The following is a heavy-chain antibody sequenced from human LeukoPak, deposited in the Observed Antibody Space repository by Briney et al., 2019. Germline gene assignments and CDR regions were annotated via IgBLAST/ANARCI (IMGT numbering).Heavy chain of an antibody. CDR1: GFTFSSYG. D-gene: IGHD5/OR15-5a*01. V-gene: IGHV3-30*03. CDR3: LVWKHVFDR. CDR2: MSYDGSKE. Sequence: GGALRLSCAASGFTFSSYGMHWVGQAPGKGLEWVAVMSYDGSKEYYADSVKGRFTISRDNSKNTLYLQMNSLRVEDTAVYYCLVWKHVFDRWGQGTLVTVSS. J-gene: IGHJ5*02.